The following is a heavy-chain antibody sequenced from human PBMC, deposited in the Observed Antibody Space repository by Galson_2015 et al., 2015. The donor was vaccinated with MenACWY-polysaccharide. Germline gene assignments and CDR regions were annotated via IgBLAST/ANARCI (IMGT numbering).Heavy chain of an antibody. D-gene: IGHD6-6*01. CDR3: PRGGQYSANYGGN. V-gene: IGHV3-74*01. Sequence: SLRLSCAASGFTFSSSWMHWVRQAPGKGLEWVARILPEGSRTTYADSVTGRFTISRDNAKNLLYLQMNGLRDEDTAVYYSPRGGQYSANYGGNWGQRTPVTVSS. J-gene: IGHJ4*02. CDR1: GFTFSSSW. CDR2: ILPEGSRT.